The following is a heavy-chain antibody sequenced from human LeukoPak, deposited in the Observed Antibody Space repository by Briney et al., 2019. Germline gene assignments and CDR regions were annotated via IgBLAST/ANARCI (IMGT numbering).Heavy chain of an antibody. CDR1: GGSISSSNW. D-gene: IGHD2-15*01. CDR2: IYHSGST. V-gene: IGHV4-4*02. J-gene: IGHJ3*02. Sequence: TSETLSLTCAVSGGSISSSNWWSWVRQPPGKGLEWIGEIYHSGSTNYNPSLKSRVTISVDKSKNQFSLKLSSVTAADTAVYYCARDHSPLAADDAFDIWGQGTMVTVSS. CDR3: ARDHSPLAADDAFDI.